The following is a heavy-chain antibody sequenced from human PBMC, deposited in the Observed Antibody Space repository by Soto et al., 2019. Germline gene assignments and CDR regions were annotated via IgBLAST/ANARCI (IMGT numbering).Heavy chain of an antibody. J-gene: IGHJ6*02. CDR2: INHSGST. Sequence: SETLSLTCAVYGGSFSGYYWSWIRQPPGKGLEWIGEINHSGSTNYNPSLKSRVTISVDTSKNQFSLKLSSVTAADTAVYYCARSGNTFYYYYYGMDVWGQGTTVTVSS. CDR1: GGSFSGYY. CDR3: ARSGNTFYYYYYGMDV. D-gene: IGHD1-26*01. V-gene: IGHV4-34*01.